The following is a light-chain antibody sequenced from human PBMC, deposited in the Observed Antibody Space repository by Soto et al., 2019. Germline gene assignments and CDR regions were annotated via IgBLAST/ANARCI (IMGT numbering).Light chain of an antibody. CDR1: SSDVGASNH. Sequence: QSVLTQPASVSGSPGQSLTISCPGTSSDVGASNHVAWYQQHPGKAPKFMIYEVSNRPSGVSNRFSGSKSGNAASLTVSGLQAEDAADYDCSSYTSSSTRVFGTGSKVTVL. CDR2: EVS. CDR3: SSYTSSSTRV. J-gene: IGLJ1*01. V-gene: IGLV2-14*01.